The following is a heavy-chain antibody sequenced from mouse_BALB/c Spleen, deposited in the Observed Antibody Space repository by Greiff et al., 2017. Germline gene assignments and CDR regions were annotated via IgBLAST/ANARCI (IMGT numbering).Heavy chain of an antibody. J-gene: IGHJ1*01. CDR1: GYTFTDYA. D-gene: IGHD2-1*01. CDR3: TSYGNRYFDV. CDR2: ISTYYGDA. Sequence: QVQLKESGAELVRPGVSVKISCKGSGYTFTDYAMHWVKQSHAKSLEWIGVISTYYGDASYNQKFKGKATMTVDKSSSTAYMQLSSLTSEDSAVYYCTSYGNRYFDVWGAGTTVTVSS. V-gene: IGHV1S137*01.